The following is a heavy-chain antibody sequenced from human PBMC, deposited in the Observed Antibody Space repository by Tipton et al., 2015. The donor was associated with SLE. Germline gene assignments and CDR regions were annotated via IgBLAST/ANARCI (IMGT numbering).Heavy chain of an antibody. V-gene: IGHV3-7*01. Sequence: SLRLSCAASGFTFSSYWMSWVRQAPGKGLEWVANINQDGSEKYYVDSVKGRFTISRDNAKNSRYLQVNSLRAEDTAVYYCASPSVDTAIYDWGQGTLVTVSS. J-gene: IGHJ4*02. CDR1: GFTFSSYW. CDR2: INQDGSEK. D-gene: IGHD5-18*01. CDR3: ASPSVDTAIYD.